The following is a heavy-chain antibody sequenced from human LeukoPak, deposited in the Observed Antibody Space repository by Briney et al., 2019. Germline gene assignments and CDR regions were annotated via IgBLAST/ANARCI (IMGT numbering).Heavy chain of an antibody. CDR1: GGSFSGYY. J-gene: IGHJ4*02. CDR2: INHSGST. V-gene: IGHV4-34*01. CDR3: ARGNNWNYGFDY. D-gene: IGHD1-7*01. Sequence: SETLSLTCAVYGGSFSGYYWSWIRQPPGKGLEWIGEINHSGSTNYNPSLKSRVTISVDTSKNQFSLKLSSVTAADTAVYYCARGNNWNYGFDYWGQGTLVTVSS.